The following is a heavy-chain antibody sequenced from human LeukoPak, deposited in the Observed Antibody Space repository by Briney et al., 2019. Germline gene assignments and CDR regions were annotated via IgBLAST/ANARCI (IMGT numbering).Heavy chain of an antibody. CDR3: ARDLFVKVVVTALGAFDI. CDR2: ISYDGSNK. Sequence: GGSLRLSCAASGFTFSSYAMHWVRQAPDKGLEWVAVISYDGSNKYYADSVKGRFTISRDNSKNTLYLQMNSLRAEDTAVYYCARDLFVKVVVTALGAFDIWGQGTMVIVSS. J-gene: IGHJ3*02. CDR1: GFTFSSYA. D-gene: IGHD2-21*02. V-gene: IGHV3-30*04.